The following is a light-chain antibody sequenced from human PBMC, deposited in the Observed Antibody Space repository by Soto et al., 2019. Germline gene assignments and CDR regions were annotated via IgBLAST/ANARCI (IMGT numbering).Light chain of an antibody. J-gene: IGKJ4*01. CDR2: GAS. Sequence: EIVMTQSPATLSVSPGERATLSCRASQSVSSNLAWYQQNPGQAPRLLIYGASTRATGIPARFSGSGSGTAFTLTIISLQSEDFAVYYCQQYNNWPPLTFGGGTKVEIK. CDR1: QSVSSN. CDR3: QQYNNWPPLT. V-gene: IGKV3-15*01.